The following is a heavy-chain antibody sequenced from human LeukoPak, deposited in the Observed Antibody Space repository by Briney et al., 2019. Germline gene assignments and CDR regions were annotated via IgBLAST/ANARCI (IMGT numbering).Heavy chain of an antibody. D-gene: IGHD2-2*01. J-gene: IGHJ3*02. CDR3: ARARYANAWYAFDI. CDR1: VDSLSDYY. CDR2: IYCGGST. Sequence: SETLSLTCTVSVDSLSDYYWSWIRQPPGEGLEWIGYIYCGGSTIYNPSLKSRVTISVDTSKNQFSLKLTSVTAADTAVYYCARARYANAWYAFDIWGHGTMVTVSS. V-gene: IGHV4-59*01.